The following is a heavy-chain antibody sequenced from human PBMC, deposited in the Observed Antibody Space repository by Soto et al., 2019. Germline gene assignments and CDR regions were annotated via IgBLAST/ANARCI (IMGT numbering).Heavy chain of an antibody. CDR1: GYTFTGYY. D-gene: IGHD3-22*01. V-gene: IGHV1-2*04. CDR2: INPNSGGT. J-gene: IGHJ4*02. CDR3: ARADYYDSSGPLNY. Sequence: ASVKVSCKASGYTFTGYYMHWVRQAPGQGLEWMGWINPNSGGTNYAQKFQGWVTMTRDTSISTAYMELSRLRSDDTAVYYCARADYYDSSGPLNYWGQGTLVTVSS.